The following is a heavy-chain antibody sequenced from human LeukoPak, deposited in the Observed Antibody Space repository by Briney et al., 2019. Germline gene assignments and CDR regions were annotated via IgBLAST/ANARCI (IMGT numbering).Heavy chain of an antibody. D-gene: IGHD3-10*01. J-gene: IGHJ4*02. CDR2: INSDGSIT. V-gene: IGHV3-74*01. CDR3: ARDLERGVAVFDY. Sequence: GGSLRLSCAASGFTFTTYWMHWVRQAPGKGLVWVSHINSDGSITSYADSVKGRFTISRDNAKNTLYLQMNSLRAEDTAVYYCARDLERGVAVFDYWGQGTLVTVSS. CDR1: GFTFTTYW.